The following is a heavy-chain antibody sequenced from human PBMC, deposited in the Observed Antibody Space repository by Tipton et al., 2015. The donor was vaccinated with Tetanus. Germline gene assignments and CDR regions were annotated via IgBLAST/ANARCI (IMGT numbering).Heavy chain of an antibody. V-gene: IGHV4-59*01. CDR2: IYCSGST. CDR1: GGSISSYY. D-gene: IGHD3-10*01. Sequence: LRLSCTVSGGSISSYYWSWIRQPPGKGLEWIGYIYCSGSTNYIPSLKSRVTISVDTSKNQFSLKLSSVTAADTAVYYCARALLWFGEPYYYYYGMDVWGQGTTVTVSS. CDR3: ARALLWFGEPYYYYYGMDV. J-gene: IGHJ6*02.